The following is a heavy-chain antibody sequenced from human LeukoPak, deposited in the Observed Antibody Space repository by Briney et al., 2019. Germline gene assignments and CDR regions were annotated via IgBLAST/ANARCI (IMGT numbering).Heavy chain of an antibody. CDR1: GGTFSSYA. J-gene: IGHJ4*02. V-gene: IGHV1-69*04. Sequence: SVKASCKASGGTFSSYAISWVRQAPGQGLEWMGRIIPILGIANYAQKFQGRVTITTDESTSTAYMELSSLRSEDTAVYYCASSGVYWGQGTLVTVSS. CDR2: IIPILGIA. CDR3: ASSGVY. D-gene: IGHD1-26*01.